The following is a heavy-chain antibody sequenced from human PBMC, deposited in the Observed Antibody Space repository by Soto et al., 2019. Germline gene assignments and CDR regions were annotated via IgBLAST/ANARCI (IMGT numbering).Heavy chain of an antibody. V-gene: IGHV3-30*18. D-gene: IGHD6-19*01. CDR3: AKSRRGFEGIAVAPFDY. CDR2: ISYDGSNK. J-gene: IGHJ4*02. CDR1: GFTFSSYG. Sequence: PGGSLRLSCAASGFTFSSYGMHWVRQAPGKGLEWVAVISYDGSNKYYADSVKGRFTISRDNSKNTLYLQMNSLRAEDTAVYYCAKSRRGFEGIAVAPFDYWGQGTLVTVSS.